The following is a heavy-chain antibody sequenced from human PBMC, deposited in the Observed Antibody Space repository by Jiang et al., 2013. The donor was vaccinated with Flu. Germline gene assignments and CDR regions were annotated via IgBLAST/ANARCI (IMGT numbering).Heavy chain of an antibody. D-gene: IGHD6-13*01. V-gene: IGHV4-39*01. CDR1: GGSISSSSYY. Sequence: LLKPSETLSLTCTVSGGSISSSSYYWGWIRQPPGKGLEWIGSIYYSGSTYYNPSLKSRVTISVDTSKNQFSLKLSSVTAADTAVYYCARLRLEWTGDYIAAAIYYFDYWGQGTLVTVSS. J-gene: IGHJ4*02. CDR2: IYYSGST. CDR3: ARLRLEWTGDYIAAAIYYFDY.